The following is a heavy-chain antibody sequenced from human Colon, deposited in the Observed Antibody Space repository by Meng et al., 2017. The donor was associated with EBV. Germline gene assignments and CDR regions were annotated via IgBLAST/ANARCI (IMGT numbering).Heavy chain of an antibody. V-gene: IGHV7-4-1*02. CDR1: GYTFTRYP. Sequence: QVQFVQLGSELKKPGASVKVSCKASGYTFTRYPMNWVRQAPGQGLEWMGWISTNTGNPTYAQGFTGRFVFSVDTSVSTAYLQISSLKAEDTAVYYCGTLKYTSGFYGPAYWGQGALVTVSS. D-gene: IGHD6-19*01. CDR2: ISTNTGNP. J-gene: IGHJ4*02. CDR3: GTLKYTSGFYGPAY.